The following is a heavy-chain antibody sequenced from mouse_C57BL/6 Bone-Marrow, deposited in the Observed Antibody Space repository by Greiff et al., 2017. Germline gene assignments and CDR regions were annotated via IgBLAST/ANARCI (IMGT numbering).Heavy chain of an antibody. V-gene: IGHV5-17*01. CDR1: GFTFSDYG. D-gene: IGHD1-1*01. CDR3: ARHGTVVEFAY. CDR2: ISSGSSTI. Sequence: EVKLVESGGGLVQPGGSLTLSCAASGFTFSDYGMHWVRQAPEKGLEWVAYISSGSSTIYYADTVKGRFTISRDNAKNTLFLQMTSLRSEDTAMYYCARHGTVVEFAYWGQGTLVTVSA. J-gene: IGHJ3*01.